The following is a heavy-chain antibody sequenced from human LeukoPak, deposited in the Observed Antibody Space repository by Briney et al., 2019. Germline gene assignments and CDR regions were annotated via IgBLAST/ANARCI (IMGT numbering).Heavy chain of an antibody. CDR1: GFTFSSYA. J-gene: IGHJ4*02. CDR2: ISGSGGST. V-gene: IGHV3-23*01. Sequence: PGGSLRLSCAASGFTFSSYAMSWVRQAPGKGLEWVSAISGSGGSTYYADSVKGRFTISRDNSKNTLYLQMNSLRAEDTAVYYCAKDISPYYYDSSGTLYGGQGTLVTVSS. D-gene: IGHD3-22*01. CDR3: AKDISPYYYDSSGTLY.